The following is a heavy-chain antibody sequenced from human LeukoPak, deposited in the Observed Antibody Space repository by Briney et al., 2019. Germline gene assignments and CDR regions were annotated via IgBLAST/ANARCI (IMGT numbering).Heavy chain of an antibody. Sequence: GGSLRLSCAASGFTFSNYEMNWLRQAPGKGLEWVSYINSGGSIIYYADSVKGRFTVSRDSAKHSLYLQMNSLRVEDTAVYYCARGGSSGWYVDVWGRGTTVTVSS. CDR1: GFTFSNYE. D-gene: IGHD6-19*01. CDR2: INSGGSII. J-gene: IGHJ6*04. V-gene: IGHV3-48*03. CDR3: ARGGSSGWYVDV.